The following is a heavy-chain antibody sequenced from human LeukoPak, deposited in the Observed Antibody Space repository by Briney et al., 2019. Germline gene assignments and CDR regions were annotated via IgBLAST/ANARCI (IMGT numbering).Heavy chain of an antibody. CDR1: GGSISSSSYY. D-gene: IGHD2-8*01. V-gene: IGHV4-39*01. Sequence: PSETLSLTCTVSGGSISSSSYYWGWIRQPPGKGLEWIGSIYYSGSTYYNPSLKSRVTISVDTSKNQFSLKLSSVTAADTAVYYCASGLMMYSFFWGQGTMVTVSS. CDR3: ASGLMMYSFF. J-gene: IGHJ3*01. CDR2: IYYSGST.